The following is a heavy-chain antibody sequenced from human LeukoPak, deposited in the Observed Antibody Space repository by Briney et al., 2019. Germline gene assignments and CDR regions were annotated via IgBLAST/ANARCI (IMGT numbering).Heavy chain of an antibody. CDR2: IYYSGST. D-gene: IGHD2-2*01. J-gene: IGHJ4*02. CDR1: GGSISSGGYY. CDR3: ASSRPAAKSDPKPYYFDY. V-gene: IGHV4-31*03. Sequence: KPSETLSLTCTVSGGSISSGGYYWSWIRQHPGKGLEWIGYIYYSGSTYYNPSLKSRVTISVDTSKNQFSLKLSSVTAADTAVYYCASSRPAAKSDPKPYYFDYWGQGTLVTVSS.